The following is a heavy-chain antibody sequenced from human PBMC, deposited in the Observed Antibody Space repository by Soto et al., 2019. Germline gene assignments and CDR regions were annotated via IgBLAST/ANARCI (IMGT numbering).Heavy chain of an antibody. V-gene: IGHV3-23*01. Sequence: EVQMFESGGGLAQPGGSLSLSCAASGLICGSYNMSWVRKAPGRGLEWVSTILVDGRTFYVDSVKGRFTISRDSSQNTVYLQMNSLTAGDTALYYCAKATATGGGAFDICGQGTKVTVSS. J-gene: IGHJ3*02. D-gene: IGHD2-8*02. CDR3: AKATATGGGAFDI. CDR1: GLICGSYN. CDR2: ILVDGRT.